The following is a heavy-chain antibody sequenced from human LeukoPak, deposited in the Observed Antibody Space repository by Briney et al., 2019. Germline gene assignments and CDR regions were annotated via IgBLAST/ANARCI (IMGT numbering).Heavy chain of an antibody. CDR2: IYSSGST. CDR3: ARGRYLTTSGGAAAGFLDY. D-gene: IGHD6-13*01. J-gene: IGHJ4*02. V-gene: IGHV4-61*05. Sequence: SETLSLTCTVSGGSISSSSYYWGWIRQPPGKGLEWIGRIYSSGSTNYNPSLKSRVTISLDTSKNQFSLKLSSVTAADTAVYYCARGRYLTTSGGAAAGFLDYWGQGSLVTVST. CDR1: GGSISSSSYY.